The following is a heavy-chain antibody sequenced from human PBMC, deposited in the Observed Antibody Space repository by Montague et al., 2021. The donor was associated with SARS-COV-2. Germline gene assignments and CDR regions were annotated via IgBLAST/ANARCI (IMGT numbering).Heavy chain of an antibody. J-gene: IGHJ3*02. Sequence: SETLSLTCTVSGGSIRTSSYYWGWIRQPPGKGLDWIGSIYYSGSTYYNPSLKSRVTISVDTSKNQFSLKLSSVTAADTAVYYCAMRGGALDAFDIWSQGTMAIVSS. D-gene: IGHD3-10*01. CDR2: IYYSGST. CDR3: AMRGGALDAFDI. CDR1: GGSIRTSSYY. V-gene: IGHV4-39*01.